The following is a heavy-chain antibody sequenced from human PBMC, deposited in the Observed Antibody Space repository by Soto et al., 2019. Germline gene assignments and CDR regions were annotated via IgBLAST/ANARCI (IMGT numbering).Heavy chain of an antibody. CDR3: AHIMITYVGFIGLDAFDI. D-gene: IGHD3-16*02. CDR1: GFSLDNRTSG. Sequence: QITLKESGPTLVEPTQTLTLTCTFSGFSLDNRTSGVGWIRQPPGKALEWVAIIYWDNDKRYSPSLRSRLAIDKDTANNQVVLTMTALDHVDTGTYYCAHIMITYVGFIGLDAFDIWGQGTMVTVSS. CDR2: IYWDNDK. J-gene: IGHJ3*02. V-gene: IGHV2-5*02.